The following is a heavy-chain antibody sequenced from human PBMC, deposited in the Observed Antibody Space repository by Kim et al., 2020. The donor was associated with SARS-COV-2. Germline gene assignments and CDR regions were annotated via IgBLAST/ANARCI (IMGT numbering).Heavy chain of an antibody. D-gene: IGHD2-2*01. Sequence: ASVKVSCKASGYTFTNYDINWVRQATGHGLEWMGWMNPKSGNTGYAQKFQGRVTMTRNTSISTAYMELSSLRSEDTALYYCARGPECSSCSCNYWFDPWG. CDR3: ARGPECSSCSCNYWFDP. CDR1: GYTFTNYD. J-gene: IGHJ5*02. CDR2: MNPKSGNT. V-gene: IGHV1-8*01.